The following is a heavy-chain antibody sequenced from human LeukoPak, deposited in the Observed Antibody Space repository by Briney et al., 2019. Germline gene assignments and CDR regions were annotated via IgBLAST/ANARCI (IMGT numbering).Heavy chain of an antibody. CDR1: GFTFSSYG. V-gene: IGHV3-30*03. Sequence: GGSLRLSCAASGFTFSSYGMHWVRQAPGKGLEWVAVISYDGSNKYYADSVKGRFTISRDNSKNTLYLQMNSLRADDTAVYFCARTSLHYFGSGSYSLDVFDIWGQGIMVTVSS. CDR2: ISYDGSNK. J-gene: IGHJ3*02. D-gene: IGHD3-10*01. CDR3: ARTSLHYFGSGSYSLDVFDI.